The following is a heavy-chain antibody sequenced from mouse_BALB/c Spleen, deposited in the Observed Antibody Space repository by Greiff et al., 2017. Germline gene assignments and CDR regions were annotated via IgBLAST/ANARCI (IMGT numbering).Heavy chain of an antibody. CDR1: GFTFSDYG. V-gene: IGHV5-15*02. CDR2: ISNLADSI. Sequence: EVKLVESGGGLVQPGGSRKLSCAASGFTFSDYGMAWVRQPPGKGLEWVAFISNLADSIYYADTVTGRFTISSENAKNTLYLEMSSLRSEDTAMYDCARGDERYDGAIDYWGQGTTVTVSS. CDR3: ARGDERYDGAIDY. D-gene: IGHD2-14*01. J-gene: IGHJ4*01.